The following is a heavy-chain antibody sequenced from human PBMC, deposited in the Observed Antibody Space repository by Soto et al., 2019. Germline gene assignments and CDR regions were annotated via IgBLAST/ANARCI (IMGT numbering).Heavy chain of an antibody. J-gene: IGHJ4*02. Sequence: SETLSLTCTVSVGSISNDRWSWVRQPAGKGLEWIGRSFASGRSNDNPSLQSRVTMSVDTSKKQFALTMTSLADADTAVYYCTRGTFETTAPFYWGQG. V-gene: IGHV4-4*07. CDR2: SFASGRS. D-gene: IGHD4-17*01. CDR1: VGSISNDR. CDR3: TRGTFETTAPFY.